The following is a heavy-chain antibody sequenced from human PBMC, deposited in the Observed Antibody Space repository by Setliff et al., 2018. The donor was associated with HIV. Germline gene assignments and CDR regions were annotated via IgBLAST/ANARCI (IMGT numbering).Heavy chain of an antibody. CDR1: GGSFSRDY. Sequence: PSEPLSLTCAVYGGSFSRDYWTWIRQPPGKGPEWIGEINHSGITNYNSFLKSRVTISIDTSKNQFSLKLNSVTAADTAMYYCATGWLDSSGQKNFGSWGQGTLVTV. CDR3: ATGWLDSSGQKNFGS. J-gene: IGHJ5*01. CDR2: INHSGIT. V-gene: IGHV4-34*01. D-gene: IGHD3-22*01.